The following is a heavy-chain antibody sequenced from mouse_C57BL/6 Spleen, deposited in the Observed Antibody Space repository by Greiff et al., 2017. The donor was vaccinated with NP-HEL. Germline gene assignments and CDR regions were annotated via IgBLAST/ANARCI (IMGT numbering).Heavy chain of an antibody. CDR3: AGSSYVYFDY. V-gene: IGHV1-26*01. J-gene: IGHJ2*01. CDR1: GYTFTDYY. D-gene: IGHD1-1*01. CDR2: INPNNGGT. Sequence: VQLQQSGPELVKPGASVKISCKASGYTFTDYYMNWVKQSHGKSLEWIGDINPNNGGTSYNQKFKGKATLTVDKSSSTAYMELRSLTSEDSAVYYCAGSSYVYFDYWGQGTTLTVSS.